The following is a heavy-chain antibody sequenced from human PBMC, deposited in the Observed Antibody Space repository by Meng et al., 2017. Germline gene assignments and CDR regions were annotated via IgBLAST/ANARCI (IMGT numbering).Heavy chain of an antibody. D-gene: IGHD7-27*01. Sequence: QVQLQSPVPGLRKPSGTLSLTCAVSGVSISSSNCWSCVRHPPGKGLEWIGEIYHSGSTNYNPSLKSRVTISVDKSKNQFSLKLSSVTAADTAVYYCARIGDWGSTRYFDYWGQGTLVTVSS. CDR3: ARIGDWGSTRYFDY. CDR2: IYHSGST. CDR1: GVSISSSNC. J-gene: IGHJ4*02. V-gene: IGHV4-4*02.